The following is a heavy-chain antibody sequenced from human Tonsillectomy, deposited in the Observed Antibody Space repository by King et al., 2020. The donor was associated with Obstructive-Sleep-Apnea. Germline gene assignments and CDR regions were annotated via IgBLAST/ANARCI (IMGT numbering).Heavy chain of an antibody. Sequence: VQLVESGGGLVQPGGSLRLSCAASGFTVSNNYMSWVRQAPGKGLEWVSIIYSGGTTYYADSVKGRFTISRDNSKNTLYLQMNSLRVEDTAVYYCALAATAVMGLNYWGQGTLVTVSS. CDR2: IYSGGTT. D-gene: IGHD2-2*01. CDR3: ALAATAVMGLNY. CDR1: GFTVSNNY. V-gene: IGHV3-66*01. J-gene: IGHJ4*02.